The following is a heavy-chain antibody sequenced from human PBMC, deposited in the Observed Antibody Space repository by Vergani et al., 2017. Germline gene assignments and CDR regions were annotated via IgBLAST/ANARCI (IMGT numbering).Heavy chain of an antibody. CDR3: ARDYYDSSGYPRDAFDI. CDR1: GGSISSYY. J-gene: IGHJ3*02. CDR2: IYTSGST. Sequence: QVQLQESGPGLVKPSETLSLTCTVSGGSISSYYWSWIRQPAGKGLELIGRIYTSGSTNYNPSLKSRVTMSVDTSKNQFSLKLSSVTAADTAVYYCARDYYDSSGYPRDAFDIWGQGTMVTVSS. D-gene: IGHD3-22*01. V-gene: IGHV4-4*07.